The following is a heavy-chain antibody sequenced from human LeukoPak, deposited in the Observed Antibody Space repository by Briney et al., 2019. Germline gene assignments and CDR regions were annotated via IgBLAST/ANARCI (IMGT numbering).Heavy chain of an antibody. CDR3: AKHWSSFPPFDY. CDR1: GFTVSNNY. Sequence: GGSLRLSCAASGFTVSNNYMSWVRQAPGKGLEWVSDISGSGGSTNYADSVKGRFTISRDNSKNTLYLQMDSLRAEDTAIYYCAKHWSSFPPFDYWGQGTLVTVSS. V-gene: IGHV3-23*01. D-gene: IGHD3-3*01. CDR2: ISGSGGST. J-gene: IGHJ4*02.